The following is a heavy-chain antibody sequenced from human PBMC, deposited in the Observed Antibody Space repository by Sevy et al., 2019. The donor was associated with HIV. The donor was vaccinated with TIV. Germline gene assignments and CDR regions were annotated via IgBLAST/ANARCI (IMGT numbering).Heavy chain of an antibody. CDR3: ARRSSSASGDYTMDV. CDR2: IIPIFGST. CDR1: GGTFSTFG. V-gene: IGHV1-69*13. D-gene: IGHD6-6*01. Sequence: ASVNVSCKASGGTFSTFGVSWVRQAPGQGLQWMGGIIPIFGSTNYAQLFQDRVTITANELTSTAYMELSSLRFEDTAVYYCARRSSSASGDYTMDVWGQGTTVTVSS. J-gene: IGHJ6*02.